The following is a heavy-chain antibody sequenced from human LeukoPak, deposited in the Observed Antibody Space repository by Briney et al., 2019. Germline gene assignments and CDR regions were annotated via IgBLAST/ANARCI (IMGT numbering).Heavy chain of an antibody. CDR2: IRSKANSYAT. V-gene: IGHV3-73*01. Sequence: GGSLRLSCAASGFTFSGSAMHWVRQASGKGLEWVGRIRSKANSYATAYAASVKGRSTISRDDSKNTAYLQMNSLKTEDTAVYYCSRYPPFDPWGQGTLVTVSS. J-gene: IGHJ5*02. D-gene: IGHD2-2*01. CDR1: GFTFSGSA. CDR3: SRYPPFDP.